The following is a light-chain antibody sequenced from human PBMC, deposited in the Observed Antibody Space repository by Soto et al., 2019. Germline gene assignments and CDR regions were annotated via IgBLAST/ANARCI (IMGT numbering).Light chain of an antibody. CDR2: GAS. V-gene: IGKV3-15*01. CDR1: QSVSSN. CDR3: QQYNNWPPLT. J-gene: IGKJ4*01. Sequence: EIVMTQSPATLSVSPGERATLSCRASQSVSSNLAWYKQKHGQAPRLLIYGASNRATGIPARFSGSGSGTEFTLTISSLQSEDFAVYYCQQYNNWPPLTFGGGTKVDIK.